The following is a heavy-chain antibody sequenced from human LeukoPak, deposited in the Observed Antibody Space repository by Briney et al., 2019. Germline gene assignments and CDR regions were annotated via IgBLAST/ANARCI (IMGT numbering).Heavy chain of an antibody. CDR3: ARDGSSSSYYYYYYKDV. CDR2: INTNTGDP. Sequence: GASVKVSCKASGYTFTTYAMNWVRRAPGQGLEWMGWINTNTGDPTYAQGFTGRFVFSLDTSVSTTYLQISSLEAEDTAVYYCARDGSSSSYYYYYYKDVWGKGTTVTVSS. J-gene: IGHJ6*03. CDR1: GYTFTTYA. D-gene: IGHD6-6*01. V-gene: IGHV7-4-1*02.